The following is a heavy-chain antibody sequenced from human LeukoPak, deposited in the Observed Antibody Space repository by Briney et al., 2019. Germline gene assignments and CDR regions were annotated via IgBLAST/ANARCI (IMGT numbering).Heavy chain of an antibody. V-gene: IGHV1-3*01. CDR3: ARDVEDGGSWFYYYYYGMDV. CDR1: GYTFTSYA. J-gene: IGHJ6*02. CDR2: ITAGNGNT. D-gene: IGHD6-13*01. Sequence: ASVKVSCKASGYTFTSYAMHWVRQAPGQRLEWMGWITAGNGNTKYSQKFQGRVTITRDTSASTAYMELSSLRSEDTAVYYCARDVEDGGSWFYYYYYGMDVWGQGTTVTVSS.